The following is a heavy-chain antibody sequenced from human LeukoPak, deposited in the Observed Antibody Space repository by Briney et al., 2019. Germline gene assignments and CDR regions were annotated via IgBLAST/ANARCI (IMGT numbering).Heavy chain of an antibody. V-gene: IGHV3-64*02. Sequence: GGSLRLSCVASGFSFSNYAIHWVRQAPGKGLEYVSVINTDGRITYYADSVKGRFTISRDNSKNTVYLQMGSLRGEDMAVYYCTRDGGSFCDVDYWGQGALVTVSS. D-gene: IGHD1-26*01. CDR1: GFSFSNYA. CDR2: INTDGRIT. J-gene: IGHJ4*02. CDR3: TRDGGSFCDVDY.